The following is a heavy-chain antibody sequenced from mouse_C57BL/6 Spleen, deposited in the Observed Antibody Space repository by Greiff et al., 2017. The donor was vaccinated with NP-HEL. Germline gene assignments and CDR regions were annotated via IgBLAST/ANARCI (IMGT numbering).Heavy chain of an antibody. CDR3: ARMRDSYAMDY. J-gene: IGHJ4*01. V-gene: IGHV3-6*01. Sequence: EVQRVESGPGLVKPSQSLSLTCSVTGYSITSGYYWYWIRQFPGNKLEWMGYISYDGSNKYNPSLQNRISITRDTSKNQFFLKLNSVTTEDTATYYCARMRDSYAMDYWGQGTSVTVSS. CDR1: GYSITSGYY. CDR2: ISYDGSN.